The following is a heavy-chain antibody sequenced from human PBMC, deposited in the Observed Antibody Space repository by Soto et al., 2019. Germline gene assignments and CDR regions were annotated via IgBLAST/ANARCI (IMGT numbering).Heavy chain of an antibody. Sequence: SETLSLTCAVSGGSFSGYYWTWIRQIPGKGLEWIGEINQSGNTKYNPSLMSRVTMSVDTSRNQFSLKLRSVTAADTAVYCCARPSYALNWDFHYGMQVWGQGTSVTVS. V-gene: IGHV4-34*01. D-gene: IGHD2-2*01. CDR3: ARPSYALNWDFHYGMQV. J-gene: IGHJ6*02. CDR2: INQSGNT. CDR1: GGSFSGYY.